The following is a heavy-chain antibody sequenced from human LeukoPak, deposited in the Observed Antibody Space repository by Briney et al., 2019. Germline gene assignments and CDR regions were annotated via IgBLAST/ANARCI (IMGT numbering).Heavy chain of an antibody. CDR1: GFTFSNYW. V-gene: IGHV3-7*05. CDR2: IKQDGSEK. J-gene: IGHJ5*02. D-gene: IGHD5-24*01. CDR3: ARAPNPWLQLT. Sequence: GGSLRLSCAASGFTFSNYWMIWVRQAPGKGLEWVGNIKQDGSEKRYADSVRGRFTISRDNAQTSLYLQMNSLRAEDTAVYYCARAPNPWLQLTWGQGTLVTVSS.